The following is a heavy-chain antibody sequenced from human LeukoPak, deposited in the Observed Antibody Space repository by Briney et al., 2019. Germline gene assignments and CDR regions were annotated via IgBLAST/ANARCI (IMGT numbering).Heavy chain of an antibody. CDR3: ARRNTAMVAGIYY. CDR2: MNPNSGNT. Sequence: ASVKVSCKASGYTFTTYDINWVRQATGQGLEWMGWMNPNSGNTGYAQKFQGRATMTRNTSISTAFMELSGLRSEATAVYFCARRNTAMVAGIYYCGQGSLFTVSS. CDR1: GYTFTTYD. J-gene: IGHJ4*02. V-gene: IGHV1-8*01. D-gene: IGHD5-18*01.